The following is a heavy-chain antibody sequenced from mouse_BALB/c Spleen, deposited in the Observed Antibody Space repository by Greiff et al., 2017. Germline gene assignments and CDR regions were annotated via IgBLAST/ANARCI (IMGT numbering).Heavy chain of an antibody. V-gene: IGHV5-6-5*01. D-gene: IGHD2-3*01. CDR1: GFTFSSYA. CDR3: AREDGLYAMDY. J-gene: IGHJ4*01. Sequence: EVKVVESGGGLVKPGGSLKLSCAASGFTFSSYAMSWVRQTPEKRLEWVASISSGGSTYYPDSVKGRFTISRDNARNILYLQMSSLRSEDTAMYYCAREDGLYAMDYWGQGTSVTVSS. CDR2: ISSGGST.